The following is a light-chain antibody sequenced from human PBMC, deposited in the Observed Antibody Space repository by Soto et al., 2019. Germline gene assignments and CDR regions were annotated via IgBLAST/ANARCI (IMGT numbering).Light chain of an antibody. Sequence: DIQMTQSPSSLSASVGDRVTITCRASQTIIRYLNWYQQKPGKAPRLLIYAASSLQSGVPSRFSGSGSGTDFTLTVSSLQPEDFATYYCQQSYKSPRTCGQGTKVDI. J-gene: IGKJ1*01. CDR1: QTIIRY. CDR3: QQSYKSPRT. V-gene: IGKV1-39*01. CDR2: AAS.